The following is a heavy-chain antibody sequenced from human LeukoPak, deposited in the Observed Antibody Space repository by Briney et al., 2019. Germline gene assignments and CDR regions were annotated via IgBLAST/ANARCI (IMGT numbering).Heavy chain of an antibody. V-gene: IGHV4-34*01. D-gene: IGHD6-25*01. CDR1: GGSFSGYY. CDR2: INHSGST. Sequence: SETLSLTCAVYGGSFSGYYWSWIRQPPGKGLEWIGEINHSGSTNYNPSLKSRVTISVDTSKNQFSLKLSSVTAADTAVYYCGRSGYPFDYWGQGTLVTVSS. J-gene: IGHJ4*02. CDR3: GRSGYPFDY.